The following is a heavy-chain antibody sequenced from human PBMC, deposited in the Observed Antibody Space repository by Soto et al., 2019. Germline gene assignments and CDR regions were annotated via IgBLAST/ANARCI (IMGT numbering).Heavy chain of an antibody. CDR3: ARGVGSGSYYNQYNWFDP. Sequence: QVQLVQSGGEVKKPGASVKVSCKASGYAFTNYSIRWVRQAPGQGLEWMGWINVYNGNTKYAQKVQGRVTMTTDTSTSTAYMELRSLRSDDTAVYYCARGVGSGSYYNQYNWFDPWGQGTLVTVSS. D-gene: IGHD3-10*01. CDR1: GYAFTNYS. J-gene: IGHJ5*02. V-gene: IGHV1-18*01. CDR2: INVYNGNT.